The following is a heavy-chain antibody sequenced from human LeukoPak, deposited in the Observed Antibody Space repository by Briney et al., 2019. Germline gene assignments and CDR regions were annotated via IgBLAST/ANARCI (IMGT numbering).Heavy chain of an antibody. CDR1: GFTFSSYA. J-gene: IGHJ5*02. CDR2: ISGSGGST. D-gene: IGHD3-10*01. Sequence: PGGSLRLSCAASGFTFSSYAMSWVRQAPGKGLEWVSAISGSGGSTYYADSVKGRFTISRDNSKNTLYLQMNSLRAEDTAAYYCAKDPYGSGSYENWFDPWGQGTLVTVSS. V-gene: IGHV3-23*01. CDR3: AKDPYGSGSYENWFDP.